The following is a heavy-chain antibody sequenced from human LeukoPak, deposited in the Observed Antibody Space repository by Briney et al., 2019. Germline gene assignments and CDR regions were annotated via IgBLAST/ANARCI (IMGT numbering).Heavy chain of an antibody. Sequence: GGSLRLSCAASGFTFSSYSMNWVRQAPGKGLEWVSSISSSSSYIYYAHSVKGRFTISRDNAKNSLYLQMNSLRAEDTAVYYCAREGEYYDSSGYCDYWGQGTLVTVSS. V-gene: IGHV3-21*01. D-gene: IGHD3-22*01. CDR3: AREGEYYDSSGYCDY. J-gene: IGHJ4*02. CDR1: GFTFSSYS. CDR2: ISSSSSYI.